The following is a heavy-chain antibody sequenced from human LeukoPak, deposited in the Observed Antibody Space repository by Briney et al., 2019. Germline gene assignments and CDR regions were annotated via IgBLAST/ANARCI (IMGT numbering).Heavy chain of an antibody. Sequence: GASVKVSCKASGYTFTGYYMNWVRQAPGQGLEWMGWINPKSGGTNYAQKFQGRVTLTRDTSISTAYMELNGLKSDDTAVYYCAKMGTTTTQTTHLDYWGQGTLVTVSS. D-gene: IGHD1-7*01. CDR2: INPKSGGT. CDR3: AKMGTTTTQTTHLDY. J-gene: IGHJ4*02. V-gene: IGHV1-2*02. CDR1: GYTFTGYY.